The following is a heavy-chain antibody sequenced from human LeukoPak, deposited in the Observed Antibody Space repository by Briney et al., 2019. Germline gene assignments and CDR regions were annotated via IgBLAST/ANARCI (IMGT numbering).Heavy chain of an antibody. Sequence: ASVKVSCKASGYTFTCYYLHWVRQAPGQGLEWMGWINPNSGDTNYAQKFQGRVTMTRDTSISTAYMELSRLRSDDTAVFYCARGDSSPYYYFDYWGQGTLVTVSS. D-gene: IGHD3-22*01. CDR1: GYTFTCYY. V-gene: IGHV1-2*02. CDR3: ARGDSSPYYYFDY. J-gene: IGHJ4*02. CDR2: INPNSGDT.